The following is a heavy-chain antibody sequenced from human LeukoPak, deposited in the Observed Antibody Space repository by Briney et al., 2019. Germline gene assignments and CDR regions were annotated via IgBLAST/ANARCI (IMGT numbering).Heavy chain of an antibody. CDR3: AKDLKGPLRVRGPRGGLDY. CDR2: ISGSGGST. Sequence: PGGSLRLSCAASGFNFSSYAMSWVRQAPGKGLEWVSAISGSGGSTYYADSVKGRFTISRDNSKNTLYLQMNSLRAEDTAVYYCAKDLKGPLRVRGPRGGLDYWGQGTLVTVSS. V-gene: IGHV3-23*01. D-gene: IGHD3-10*01. CDR1: GFNFSSYA. J-gene: IGHJ4*02.